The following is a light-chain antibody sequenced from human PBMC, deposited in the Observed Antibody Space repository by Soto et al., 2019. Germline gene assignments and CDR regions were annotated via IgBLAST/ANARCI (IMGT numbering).Light chain of an antibody. J-gene: IGKJ3*01. Sequence: DIQMTQSPSSLSASVGDRVTITCRASQSISSYLNWYQQKPGKPPKLLIYDASNLQTGVPSRFSGSGSGTDFTFTISSLQPEDIATYFCHQYDNPPQTFGPGTKVDIK. CDR1: QSISSY. CDR2: DAS. V-gene: IGKV1-33*01. CDR3: HQYDNPPQT.